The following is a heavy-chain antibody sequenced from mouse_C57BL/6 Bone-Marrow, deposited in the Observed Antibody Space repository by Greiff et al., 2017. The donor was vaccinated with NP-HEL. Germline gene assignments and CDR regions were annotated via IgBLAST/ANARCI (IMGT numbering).Heavy chain of an antibody. CDR1: GFTFSDYY. CDR3: ARPPYDGYYLYAMDY. V-gene: IGHV5-12*01. D-gene: IGHD2-3*01. Sequence: EVMLVESGGGLVQPGGSLKLSCAASGFTFSDYYMYWVRQTPEKRLEWVAYISNGGGSTYYPDTVKGRFTISRENAKNTLYLQMSRLKSEDTAMYYCARPPYDGYYLYAMDYWGQGTSVTVSS. J-gene: IGHJ4*01. CDR2: ISNGGGST.